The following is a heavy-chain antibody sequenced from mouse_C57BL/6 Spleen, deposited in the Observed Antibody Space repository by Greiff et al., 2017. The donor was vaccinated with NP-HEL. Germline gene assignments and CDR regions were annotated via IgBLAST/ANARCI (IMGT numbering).Heavy chain of an antibody. CDR3: ARRGELRYRFYAMDY. V-gene: IGHV1-18*01. J-gene: IGHJ4*01. CDR2: INPNNGGT. D-gene: IGHD1-1*01. Sequence: VQLKQSGPELVKPGASVKIPCKASGYTFTDYNMDWVKQSHGKSLEWIGDINPNNGGTIYNQKFKGKATLTVDKSSSTAYMELRSLTSEDTAVYYCARRGELRYRFYAMDYWGQGTSVTVSS. CDR1: GYTFTDYN.